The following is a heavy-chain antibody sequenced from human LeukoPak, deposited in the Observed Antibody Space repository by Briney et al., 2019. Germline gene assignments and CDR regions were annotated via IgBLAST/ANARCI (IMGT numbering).Heavy chain of an antibody. J-gene: IGHJ4*02. CDR2: ISAYYGNT. Sequence: ASVKVSCKASGYTFTSYGISWVRQAPGQGLEWMGWISAYYGNTNYAQKLQGRVTMTTDTSTSTAYMELRSLRSDDTAVYYCARDIIPNYYDSSGYYIPFDYWGQGTLVTVSS. D-gene: IGHD3-22*01. CDR3: ARDIIPNYYDSSGYYIPFDY. CDR1: GYTFTSYG. V-gene: IGHV1-18*01.